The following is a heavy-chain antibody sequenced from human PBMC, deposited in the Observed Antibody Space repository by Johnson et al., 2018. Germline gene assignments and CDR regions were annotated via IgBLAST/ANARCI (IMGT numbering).Heavy chain of an antibody. CDR2: IKQDGSEK. Sequence: EVQLVECGGGLVQPGGSLRLSCAASGFTFSSYWMSWVRQAPGKGLAWVANIKQDGSEKYYVDSVKGRFTISRDNAKNTLYLQMNSLRAEDTAVYYCARGSIFGDAFDIWGQGTMVTVSS. D-gene: IGHD2/OR15-2a*01. V-gene: IGHV3-7*03. CDR1: GFTFSSYW. CDR3: ARGSIFGDAFDI. J-gene: IGHJ3*02.